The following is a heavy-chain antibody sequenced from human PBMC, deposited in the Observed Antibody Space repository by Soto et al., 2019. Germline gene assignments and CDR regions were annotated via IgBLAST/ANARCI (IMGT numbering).Heavy chain of an antibody. J-gene: IGHJ2*01. Sequence: QVQLQESGPGLVKPSGTLSLTCAVSGGSISSSNWWCWVHPPPGKGLEWMGEIYHSGSSNYNPSLKSRVTISVDKSKNQFSLKLSSVTAADTAVYYCARDSGWPEFSGFDLWGRGTLVTVSS. V-gene: IGHV4-4*02. CDR1: GGSISSSNW. CDR3: ARDSGWPEFSGFDL. CDR2: IYHSGSS. D-gene: IGHD3-16*02.